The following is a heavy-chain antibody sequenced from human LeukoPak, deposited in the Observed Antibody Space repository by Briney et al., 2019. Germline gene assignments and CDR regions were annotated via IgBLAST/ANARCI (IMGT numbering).Heavy chain of an antibody. V-gene: IGHV4-61*02. CDR1: GGSISSGSYY. Sequence: SETLSLTCTVSGGSISSGSYYWSWIRPPAGKGLEWIGRIYTSGSTNYNPSLKTRVTISVDTSKNQFSLKLSSVTAADTAVYYCARDPDCSSTSCYFPKYYYDYGMDVWGQGTTVTVSS. CDR3: ARDPDCSSTSCYFPKYYYDYGMDV. D-gene: IGHD2-2*01. CDR2: IYTSGST. J-gene: IGHJ6*02.